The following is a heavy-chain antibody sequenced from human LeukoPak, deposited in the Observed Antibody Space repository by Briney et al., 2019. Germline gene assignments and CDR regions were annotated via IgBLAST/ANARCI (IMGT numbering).Heavy chain of an antibody. D-gene: IGHD3-22*01. J-gene: IGHJ6*02. CDR1: GGSFTDYF. Sequence: EPSETLSLTCTVFGGSFTDYFWTCIPHSPGKGLEGIGEINDYTGDSKNNPSLSSRVSISLENSKNQPSLELRSVTAADTAVYYCARGRIAKIVVVHSFSYGMDVWGQGTPVTVSS. CDR3: ARGRIAKIVVVHSFSYGMDV. CDR2: INDYTGDS. V-gene: IGHV4-34*01.